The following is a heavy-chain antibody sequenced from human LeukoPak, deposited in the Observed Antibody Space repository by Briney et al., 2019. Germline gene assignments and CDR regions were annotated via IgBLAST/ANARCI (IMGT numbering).Heavy chain of an antibody. V-gene: IGHV1-8*01. CDR1: GYTFTSYD. CDR2: MNPNSGNT. CDR3: AINYDSSGYQRIDY. J-gene: IGHJ4*02. Sequence: VASVTVSCKASGYTFTSYDINWVRQATGQGLEWMGWMNPNSGNTGYAQKFQGRVTMTRNTSISTAYMELSSLRSEDTAVYYCAINYDSSGYQRIDYWGQGTLVTVSS. D-gene: IGHD3-22*01.